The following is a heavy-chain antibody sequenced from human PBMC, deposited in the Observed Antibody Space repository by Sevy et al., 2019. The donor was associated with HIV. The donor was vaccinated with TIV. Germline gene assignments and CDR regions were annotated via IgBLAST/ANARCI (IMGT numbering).Heavy chain of an antibody. V-gene: IGHV3-21*01. D-gene: IGHD1-26*01. J-gene: IGHJ4*02. CDR2: ISSSSSYI. CDR3: ARSLELRGFDY. Sequence: GGCLRLSCAASGFTFSSYSMNWVRQAPGKGLEWVSSISSSSSYIYYADSVKGRFTISRDNAKNSLYLQMNSLRAEDTAVYYCARSLELRGFDYWGQGTLVTVSS. CDR1: GFTFSSYS.